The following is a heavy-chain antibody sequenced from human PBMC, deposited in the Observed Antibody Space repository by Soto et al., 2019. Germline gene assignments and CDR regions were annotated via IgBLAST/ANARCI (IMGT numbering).Heavy chain of an antibody. V-gene: IGHV1-69*01. D-gene: IGHD2-15*01. CDR1: GGTFSWSA. CDR3: ALYCRCGSCQIQASEYFQP. J-gene: IGHJ1*01. CDR2: IIPIFGTA. Sequence: KXSGGTFSWSAMSLVREAPGQGREWMGGIIPIFGTANYAQKFQGRVTITADESTSTAYMELSSLRSEDTAVYYCALYCRCGSCQIQASEYFQPWGQGTLVTGSS.